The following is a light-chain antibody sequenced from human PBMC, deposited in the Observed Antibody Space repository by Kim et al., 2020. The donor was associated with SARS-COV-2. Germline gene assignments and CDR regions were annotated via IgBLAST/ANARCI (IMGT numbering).Light chain of an antibody. J-gene: IGKJ1*01. Sequence: EIVLTQSPATLSVSPGERATLPCRASQSISSYLVWYQQKPGQAPRLLIKGASTRATGITARFSGSGSGTDFTLTISSLQPEDFAFYYCQQYNKMPLTFGEGTKVDIK. V-gene: IGKV3-15*01. CDR2: GAS. CDR1: QSISSY. CDR3: QQYNKMPLT.